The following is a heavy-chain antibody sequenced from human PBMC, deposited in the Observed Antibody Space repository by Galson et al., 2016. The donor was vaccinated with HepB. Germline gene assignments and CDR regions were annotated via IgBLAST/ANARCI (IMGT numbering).Heavy chain of an antibody. D-gene: IGHD6-19*01. J-gene: IGHJ6*02. CDR3: TRVLIVYSSWSRNNYYYYGMDV. V-gene: IGHV3-30-3*01. CDR2: GSNK. CDR1: GFTFSSYP. Sequence: SLRLSCAASGFTFSSYPMHWVRQAPGKGLEWVADGSNKYYADSVKGRFTISRDNSKNTLYLQMNSLRAEETAVYYCTRVLIVYSSWSRNNYYYYGMDVWGQGTTVTVSS.